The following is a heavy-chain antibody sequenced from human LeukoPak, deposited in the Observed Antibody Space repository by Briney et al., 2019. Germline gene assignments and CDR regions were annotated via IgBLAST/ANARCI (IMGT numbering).Heavy chain of an antibody. V-gene: IGHV1-18*01. J-gene: IGHJ4*02. CDR3: ARDWPSPTAGDYDY. Sequence: ASVKVSCKASGYTFTSYGISWVRQAPGQGLEWMGWISAYNGNTKYAQILQGRVTTTTDTSTSTAYMELRSLRSDDTAVYYCARDWPSPTAGDYDYWGQGTLVTVSS. CDR2: ISAYNGNT. D-gene: IGHD4-17*01. CDR1: GYTFTSYG.